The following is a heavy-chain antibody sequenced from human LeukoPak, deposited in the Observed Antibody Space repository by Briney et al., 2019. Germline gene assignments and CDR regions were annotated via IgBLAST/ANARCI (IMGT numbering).Heavy chain of an antibody. CDR2: IYTSGST. Sequence: SETLSLTCTVSGGSISSYYWSWIRQPPGKGLEWIGRIYTSGSTNYNPSLKSRVTMSVDTSKNQFSLKLSSVTAADTAVYYCARVTHYYDSSGYEYYFDYCGQGTLVSVSS. J-gene: IGHJ4*02. D-gene: IGHD3-22*01. CDR3: ARVTHYYDSSGYEYYFDY. CDR1: GGSISSYY. V-gene: IGHV4-4*07.